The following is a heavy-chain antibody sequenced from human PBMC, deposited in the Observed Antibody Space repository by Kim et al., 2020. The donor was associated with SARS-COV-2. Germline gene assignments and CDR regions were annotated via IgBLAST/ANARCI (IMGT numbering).Heavy chain of an antibody. CDR2: INADSGDA. V-gene: IGHV1-3*01. Sequence: ASVKVSYKASGYTFISYVIHWVRQAPGHSLEWTGWINADSGDAKYSQNLQGRVTITRDTSASTAYLEVTSLTSEDTGVYYCARSSTGAAVIDYWGQGTLVTVSS. CDR3: ARSSTGAAVIDY. D-gene: IGHD1-1*01. CDR1: GYTFISYV. J-gene: IGHJ4*02.